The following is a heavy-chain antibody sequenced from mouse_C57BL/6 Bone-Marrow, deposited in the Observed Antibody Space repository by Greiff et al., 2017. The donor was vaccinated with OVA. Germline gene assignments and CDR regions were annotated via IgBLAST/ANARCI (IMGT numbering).Heavy chain of an antibody. V-gene: IGHV1-47*01. CDR3: TRGDYGNSYAMDY. Sequence: QVLVLQSSAALVKPRAPVLMLCYASAYSSTTYSIVWMKQNPGKSREWIGNVHPYNDDTKYNDKFKGRATLTIEKSSSTVYLELSRITSDDAAVYYCTRGDYGNSYAMDYWGQGTSVTVSS. CDR2: VHPYNDDT. D-gene: IGHD2-1*01. J-gene: IGHJ4*01. CDR1: AYSSTTYS.